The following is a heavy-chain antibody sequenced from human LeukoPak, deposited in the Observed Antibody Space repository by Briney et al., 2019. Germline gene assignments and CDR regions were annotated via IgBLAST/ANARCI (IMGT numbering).Heavy chain of an antibody. J-gene: IGHJ6*02. D-gene: IGHD2-2*01. CDR3: ARDGYCSSTTCYRNRAFYYYGMDV. CDR1: GFTFSSYW. Sequence: GTSLRLSCAASGFTFSSYWMHWVRQAPGKGLVWVSRINSDGSSTSYADSVKGRLTISRDNAKNTLYLQTNSLRVEDTAVYYCARDGYCSSTTCYRNRAFYYYGMDVWGQGTTVAVSS. V-gene: IGHV3-74*01. CDR2: INSDGSST.